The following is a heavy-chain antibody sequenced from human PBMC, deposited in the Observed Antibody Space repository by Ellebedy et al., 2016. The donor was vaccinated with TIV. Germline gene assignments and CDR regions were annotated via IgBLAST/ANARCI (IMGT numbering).Heavy chain of an antibody. CDR1: GYTFTYRY. CDR2: INPSGGST. D-gene: IGHD6-13*01. J-gene: IGHJ4*02. V-gene: IGHV1-46*01. Sequence: ASVKVSCKASGYTFTYRYLHWVRQAPGQGLEWMGIINPSGGSTSYAQKFQGRVTMTRDTSTSTVYMELSSLRSEDTAVYYCARDLRGEQLEAAGTGYYFDYWGQGTLVTVSS. CDR3: ARDLRGEQLEAAGTGYYFDY.